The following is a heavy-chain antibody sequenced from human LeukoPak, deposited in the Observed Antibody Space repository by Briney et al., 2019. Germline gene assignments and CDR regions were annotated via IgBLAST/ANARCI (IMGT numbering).Heavy chain of an antibody. J-gene: IGHJ3*02. D-gene: IGHD2-2*01. Sequence: GGSLRLSCAASGFTLSSYAMSWVRQAPGKGLEWVSAISGSGGSTYYADSVKGRFTISRDNSKNTLYLQMNSLRAEDTAVYYCAKEEMGYCSSTSCLGAFDIWGQGTMVTVSS. CDR2: ISGSGGST. CDR1: GFTLSSYA. V-gene: IGHV3-23*01. CDR3: AKEEMGYCSSTSCLGAFDI.